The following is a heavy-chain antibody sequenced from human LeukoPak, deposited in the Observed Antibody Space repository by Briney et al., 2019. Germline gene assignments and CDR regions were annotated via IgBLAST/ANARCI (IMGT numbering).Heavy chain of an antibody. D-gene: IGHD6-19*01. CDR3: ARHSSSGYSDYYFDY. CDR2: IYSGGST. CDR1: GFTVSSNY. J-gene: IGHJ4*02. V-gene: IGHV3-53*04. Sequence: GGSLRLSCAASGFTVSSNYMSWVRQAPGKGLEWVSVIYSGGSTYYADSVKGRFTISRHNSKNTLYLQMNSLRAEDTAVYYCARHSSSGYSDYYFDYWVQGTLVTVSS.